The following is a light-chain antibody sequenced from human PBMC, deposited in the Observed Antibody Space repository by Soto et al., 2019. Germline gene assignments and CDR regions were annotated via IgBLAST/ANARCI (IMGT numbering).Light chain of an antibody. V-gene: IGLV2-8*01. J-gene: IGLJ2*01. Sequence: QSALTQPPSASGSPGQSGTISCTGTSSDVGGYSYGSWYQQHPGKAPKLIIYEVSKRPSGVPDRFSGSKSGNTASLTVSGLQAEDEADYYCSSYAGSNNLLFGGGTKLTVL. CDR3: SSYAGSNNLL. CDR1: SSDVGGYSY. CDR2: EVS.